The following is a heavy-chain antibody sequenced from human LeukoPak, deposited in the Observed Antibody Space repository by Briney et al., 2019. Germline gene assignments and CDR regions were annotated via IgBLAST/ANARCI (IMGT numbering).Heavy chain of an antibody. CDR2: IDPSDSYT. D-gene: IGHD2-15*01. Sequence: GESLSISCKGSGYSFTSYWISWVRQMPGKGLEWMGRIDPSDSYTNYSPSFQGHVTISADKSISTAYLQWSSLKASDTAMYYCARLFLGYCSGGSCPNWFDPWGQGTLVTVSS. V-gene: IGHV5-10-1*01. CDR3: ARLFLGYCSGGSCPNWFDP. J-gene: IGHJ5*02. CDR1: GYSFTSYW.